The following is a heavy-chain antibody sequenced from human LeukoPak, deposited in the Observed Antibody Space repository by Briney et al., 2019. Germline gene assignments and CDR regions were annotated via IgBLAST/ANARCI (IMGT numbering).Heavy chain of an antibody. CDR1: GYTFTGYH. V-gene: IGHV1-2*06. J-gene: IGHJ4*02. D-gene: IGHD2-2*01. CDR3: ARDYCSSTSCLFDY. CDR2: INPNTGGT. Sequence: ASVKVSCKASGYTFTGYHMHWVRQAPGQGLEWMGRINPNTGGTDYAQKFQGRVTMTRDTSISTAYMDLSRLRSDNTAVYYCARDYCSSTSCLFDYWGQGTLVTVSS.